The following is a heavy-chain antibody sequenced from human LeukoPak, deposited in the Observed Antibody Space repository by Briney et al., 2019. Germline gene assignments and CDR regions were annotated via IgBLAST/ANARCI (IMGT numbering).Heavy chain of an antibody. CDR3: ARVVVRGFDWFDP. V-gene: IGHV1-8*01. CDR2: MNPNSGNT. J-gene: IGHJ5*02. D-gene: IGHD3-10*01. Sequence: ASVKVSCKASGYTFTSYDINWVRQATGQGLEWMGWMNPNSGNTGYAQKFQGRVTMTRNTSISTAYMELSSLKSEDTAVYYWARVVVRGFDWFDPWGQGTLVTVSS. CDR1: GYTFTSYD.